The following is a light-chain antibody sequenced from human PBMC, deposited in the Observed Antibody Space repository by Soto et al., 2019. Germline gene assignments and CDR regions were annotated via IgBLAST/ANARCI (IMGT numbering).Light chain of an antibody. J-gene: IGLJ1*01. V-gene: IGLV2-14*01. Sequence: QSALTQPASVSGSPGQSITISCTGTSSDIGGYNFVSWYQQHPGKAPKVLIYEVSNRPSGVSNRFSGSKSGNTASLTISGLQAEDEADYYCNSYTGTAARVFGTGTKLTVL. CDR3: NSYTGTAARV. CDR1: SSDIGGYNF. CDR2: EVS.